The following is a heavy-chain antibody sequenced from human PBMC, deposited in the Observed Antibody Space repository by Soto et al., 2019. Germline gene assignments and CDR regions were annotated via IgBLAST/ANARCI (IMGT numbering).Heavy chain of an antibody. CDR1: GGSISSGGYY. J-gene: IGHJ5*01. Sequence: SETLSLTCTVSGGSISSGGYYWSWIRQHPGKGLEWIGYIYYSGSTYYNPSLKSRVTISVDTSKNQFSLKLSSVTAADTAVYYCAITPTESSWQNWFDSWGQGTLVTVSS. V-gene: IGHV4-31*03. CDR3: AITPTESSWQNWFDS. D-gene: IGHD6-13*01. CDR2: IYYSGST.